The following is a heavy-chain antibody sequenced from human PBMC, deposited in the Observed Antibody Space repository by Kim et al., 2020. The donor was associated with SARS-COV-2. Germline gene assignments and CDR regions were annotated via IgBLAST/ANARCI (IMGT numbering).Heavy chain of an antibody. D-gene: IGHD3-22*01. CDR3: ALYCYDSSGYYLSDY. CDR2: IYYSGST. V-gene: IGHV4-39*01. CDR1: AGSISSSSYY. Sequence: SETLSLTCSVSAGSISSSSYYWGWIRQPPGKGLEWIGSIYYSGSTYYNPSLKSRVTMSVDTSKNLFSLKLSSVTDADTAVYYCALYCYDSSGYYLSDYWG. J-gene: IGHJ4*01.